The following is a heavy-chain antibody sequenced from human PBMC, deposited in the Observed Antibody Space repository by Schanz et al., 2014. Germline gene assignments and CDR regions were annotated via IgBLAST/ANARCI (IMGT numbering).Heavy chain of an antibody. D-gene: IGHD3-22*01. V-gene: IGHV1-69*08. Sequence: QVHLVQSGAEVKKPGSSVKVCCKASGGTFSSDTFSWVRQAPGQGLEWMGRIVPIAGITNYAQRFQGRVTITADKSSDTAYMELSSLRSEDTAVYYCAREVGLYDRGWFDPWGQGTLVTVSA. CDR2: IVPIAGIT. CDR1: GGTFSSDT. CDR3: AREVGLYDRGWFDP. J-gene: IGHJ5*02.